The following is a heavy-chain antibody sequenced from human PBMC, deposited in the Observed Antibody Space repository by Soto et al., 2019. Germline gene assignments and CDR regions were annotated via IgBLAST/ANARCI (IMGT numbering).Heavy chain of an antibody. CDR1: GFTFSSYG. V-gene: IGHV3-33*01. CDR2: IWYDGSNK. Sequence: GGSLRLSCAASGFTFSSYGMHWVRQAPGKGLEWVAVIWYDGSNKYYADSVKGRFTISRDNSKNTLYLQMNSLRAEDTAVYYCARDSYSNRLEYFQHWGQGTLVTVSS. D-gene: IGHD4-4*01. J-gene: IGHJ1*01. CDR3: ARDSYSNRLEYFQH.